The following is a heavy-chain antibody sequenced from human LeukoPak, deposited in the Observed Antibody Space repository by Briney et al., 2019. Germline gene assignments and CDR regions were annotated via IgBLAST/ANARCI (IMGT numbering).Heavy chain of an antibody. Sequence: GGSLRLSCAASGFTFSSYAMSWVRQAPGKGLGWVSDISGSGGSTYYADSVKGRFTISRDNSKNTLYLQMNSLRAEDAAVYYCALSKDGYNIWTFDYWGQGTLVTVSS. CDR3: ALSKDGYNIWTFDY. CDR2: ISGSGGST. D-gene: IGHD5-24*01. CDR1: GFTFSSYA. V-gene: IGHV3-23*01. J-gene: IGHJ4*02.